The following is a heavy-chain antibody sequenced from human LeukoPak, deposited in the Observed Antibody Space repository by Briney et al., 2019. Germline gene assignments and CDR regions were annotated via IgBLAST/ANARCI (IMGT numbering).Heavy chain of an antibody. CDR2: ISGSGGST. CDR3: AKEGSNGDFDY. D-gene: IGHD1-26*01. J-gene: IGHJ4*02. V-gene: IGHV3-23*01. CDR1: GFTFSSYA. Sequence: GGPLRLSCAVSGFTFSSYAMSWVRQAPGKGLEWVSSISGSGGSTYHADSVKGRFTISRDNSKNTLYLQMNSLRAEDTAVYYCAKEGSNGDFDYWGQGTLVTVSS.